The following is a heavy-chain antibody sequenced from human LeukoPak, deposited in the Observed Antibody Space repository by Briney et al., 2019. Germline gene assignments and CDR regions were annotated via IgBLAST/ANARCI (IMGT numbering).Heavy chain of an antibody. J-gene: IGHJ6*02. CDR2: INHSGST. V-gene: IGHV4-34*01. D-gene: IGHD1-26*01. CDR3: ARDRDIGTYYYYGMDV. Sequence: SETLSLTCAVYGGSFSGYYWSWIRQPPGKGLEWIGEINHSGSTNYNPSLKSRVTISVDTSKNQFSLKLSSVTAADTAVYYCARDRDIGTYYYYGMDVWGQGTTVTVSS. CDR1: GGSFSGYY.